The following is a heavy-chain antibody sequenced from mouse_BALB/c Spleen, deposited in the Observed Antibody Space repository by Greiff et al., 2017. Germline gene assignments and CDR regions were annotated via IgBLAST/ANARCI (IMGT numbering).Heavy chain of an antibody. V-gene: IGHV3-2*02. CDR3: SRRGTVVAGDYFDY. CDR1: GYSITSDYA. CDR2: ISYSGST. J-gene: IGHJ2*01. D-gene: IGHD1-1*01. Sequence: EVQLHQSGPGLVKPSQSLSLTCTVTGYSITSDYAWNWIRQFPGNKLEWMGYISYSGSTSYNPSLKSRISITRDTAKNQFFLQLNSVTTEDTATYYCSRRGTVVAGDYFDYWGQGTTRTVSS.